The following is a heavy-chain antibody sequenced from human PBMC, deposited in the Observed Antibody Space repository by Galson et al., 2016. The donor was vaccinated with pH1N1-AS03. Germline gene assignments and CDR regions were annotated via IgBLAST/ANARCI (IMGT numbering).Heavy chain of an antibody. V-gene: IGHV4-34*01. Sequence: SETLSLTCAVYGGSFSGYYWSWIRQSPGKGLEWIGGINDSGSTNYNPSLKSRVTISINTSKIQFSLNLSSVTAADTAVYYCARKRYYANFDYWGQGTLVIVSS. CDR2: INDSGST. CDR1: GGSFSGYY. J-gene: IGHJ4*02. D-gene: IGHD1-26*01. CDR3: ARKRYYANFDY.